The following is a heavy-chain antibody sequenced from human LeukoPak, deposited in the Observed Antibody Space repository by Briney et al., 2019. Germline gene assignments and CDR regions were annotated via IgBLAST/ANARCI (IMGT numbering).Heavy chain of an antibody. Sequence: SGPTLVNPTQTLTLTCTFSGLSLSTSGMCVSWIRQPPGKALEWLARIDWDDDKYYSTSLKTRLTISKDTSKNQVVLTMTNMDPVDTATYYCARIPPRNYYDSSGSGAFDIWGQGTMVTVSS. CDR1: GLSLSTSGMC. CDR2: IDWDDDK. V-gene: IGHV2-70*11. J-gene: IGHJ3*02. D-gene: IGHD3-22*01. CDR3: ARIPPRNYYDSSGSGAFDI.